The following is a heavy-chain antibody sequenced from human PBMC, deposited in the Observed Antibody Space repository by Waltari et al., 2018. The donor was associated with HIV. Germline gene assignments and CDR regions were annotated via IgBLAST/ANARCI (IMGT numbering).Heavy chain of an antibody. J-gene: IGHJ6*02. CDR2: IWYDGSKK. CDR1: GLTSRSYD. Sequence: QVQLVESGGGVVQPGRSLRPSCAVSGLTSRSYDMHWVRQAPGKGLEWVAVIWYDGSKKYYADSVKGRFTISRDNSKNTLYLQMNSLRDEDTAVYYCARGVHDFYYGMDVWGQGTSVTVSS. V-gene: IGHV3-33*01. CDR3: ARGVHDFYYGMDV.